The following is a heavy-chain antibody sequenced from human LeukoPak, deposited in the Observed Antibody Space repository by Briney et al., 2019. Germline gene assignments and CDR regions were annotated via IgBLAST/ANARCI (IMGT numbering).Heavy chain of an antibody. CDR2: INHSGST. CDR1: GGSFSGYY. CDR3: ARQLYYYDSSGYYWFDY. Sequence: PSETLSLTCAVYGGSFSGYYWSWIRQPPGKGLEWIGEINHSGSTNYNPSLKSRVTISVDTSKNQFSLKLGSVTAADTAVYYCARQLYYYDSSGYYWFDYWGQGTLVTVSS. V-gene: IGHV4-34*01. J-gene: IGHJ4*02. D-gene: IGHD3-22*01.